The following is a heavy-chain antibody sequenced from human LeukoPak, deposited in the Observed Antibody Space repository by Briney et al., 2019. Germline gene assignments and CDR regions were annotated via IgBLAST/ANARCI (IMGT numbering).Heavy chain of an antibody. CDR3: ARDHYGSGNYKSYFDY. CDR2: MYTSGST. J-gene: IGHJ4*02. V-gene: IGHV4-4*07. Sequence: SETLSLTCTVSGGSIRNFYWSWLWQPAGKGLEWIGRMYTSGSTQYNPSLKSRVTISVDNSKNQLSLKLTSVTAADTAVYYCARDHYGSGNYKSYFDYWGQGTQVTVSS. D-gene: IGHD3-10*01. CDR1: GGSIRNFY.